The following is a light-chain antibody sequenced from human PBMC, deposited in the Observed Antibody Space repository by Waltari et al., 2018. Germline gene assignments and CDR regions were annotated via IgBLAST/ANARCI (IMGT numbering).Light chain of an antibody. CDR2: GAS. CDR3: HQYSNLYT. J-gene: IGKJ2*01. Sequence: EIVMTQSPATLSVSPGERATLSCRASQSVSTNFAWYQQKPGQGSRLLIYGASTRATGIPARISGSGSGTEFTLTISSLQSEDLAVYYCHQYSNLYTFGQGTKLEIK. V-gene: IGKV3-15*01. CDR1: QSVSTN.